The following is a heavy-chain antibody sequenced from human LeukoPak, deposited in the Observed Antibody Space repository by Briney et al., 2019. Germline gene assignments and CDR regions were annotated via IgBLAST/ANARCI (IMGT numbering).Heavy chain of an antibody. CDR1: GYRFITYG. CDR3: ARDVFEGFGERVIDAFDL. Sequence: ASMKVSCKASGYRFITYGLSWVRQAPGQGLEWMGCISAYNGNTNFAPKLQGRVTMTADTSTSTAYMELRSLRSDDTAVYYCARDVFEGFGERVIDAFDLWGQGTMVTVSS. V-gene: IGHV1-18*01. CDR2: ISAYNGNT. D-gene: IGHD3-10*01. J-gene: IGHJ3*01.